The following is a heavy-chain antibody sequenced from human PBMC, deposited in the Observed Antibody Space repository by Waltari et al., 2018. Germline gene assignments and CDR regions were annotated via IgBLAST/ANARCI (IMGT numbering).Heavy chain of an antibody. CDR1: GFTFSSYW. CDR2: IKQDGIEK. V-gene: IGHV3-7*01. CDR3: ARAELLNHDAFDI. D-gene: IGHD1-26*01. J-gene: IGHJ3*02. Sequence: VQLVESGGGLVQPGGSLRLSCAASGFTFSSYWMSWVRQAPGKGREWVANIKQDGIEKYYVDSVKGRFTISRDNSKNSLYLQMNSLRAEDTAVYYCARAELLNHDAFDIWGQGTMVTVSS.